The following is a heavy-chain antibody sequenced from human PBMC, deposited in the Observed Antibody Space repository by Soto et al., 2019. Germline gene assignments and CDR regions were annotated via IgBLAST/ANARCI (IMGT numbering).Heavy chain of an antibody. D-gene: IGHD3-3*01. CDR1: GGPFSGYY. Sequence: QVQLQQWGEGLLKPSETLSLTCAVSGGPFSGYYWSWIRQPPGKGLEWIGEINHSGSTNYNPSLKSRVTISVDTPKNRFSLKLSSLTAADTAVYYCARVFTIFGMATGIDYWGQGTQVTVSS. CDR3: ARVFTIFGMATGIDY. V-gene: IGHV4-34*01. J-gene: IGHJ4*02. CDR2: INHSGST.